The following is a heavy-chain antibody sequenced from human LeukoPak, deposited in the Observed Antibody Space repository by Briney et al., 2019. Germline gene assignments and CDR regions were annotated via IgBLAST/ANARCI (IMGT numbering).Heavy chain of an antibody. J-gene: IGHJ4*02. Sequence: SETLSLTCTVSGGSIGSGGYYWSWIRQPAGKGLEWIGRIYTSGSTNYNPSLKSRVTISVDTSKNQFSLKLTSVTAADTAVYYCAASHSSSWPFDYWGQGTLVTVSS. CDR2: IYTSGST. CDR1: GGSIGSGGYY. CDR3: AASHSSSWPFDY. V-gene: IGHV4-61*02. D-gene: IGHD6-13*01.